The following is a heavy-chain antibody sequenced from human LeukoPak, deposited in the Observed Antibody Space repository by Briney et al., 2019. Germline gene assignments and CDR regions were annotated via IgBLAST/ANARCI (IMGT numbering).Heavy chain of an antibody. D-gene: IGHD3-10*01. V-gene: IGHV3-23*01. CDR3: VKEQNSGPNWSDP. J-gene: IGHJ5*02. CDR2: ISGSGDRT. Sequence: GGSLRLSCAASGFMFSGYAMSWVRQDPGKGLEWVSAISGSGDRTHYADSVKGRFTISRDNSKNTLYLQMNSLRAEDTAVYYCVKEQNSGPNWSDPWGQGTLVIVSS. CDR1: GFMFSGYA.